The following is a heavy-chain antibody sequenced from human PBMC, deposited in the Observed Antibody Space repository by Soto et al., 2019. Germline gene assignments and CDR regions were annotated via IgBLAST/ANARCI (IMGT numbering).Heavy chain of an antibody. J-gene: IGHJ6*02. Sequence: GESLQISCKGSGYSFTSYWIGWVRQMPGKGLEWMGIIYPGDSDTRYSPSFQGQVTISADKSISTAYLQWSGLKASDTAMYYCARTSAAGKYYYGMDVWGQGTTVTSP. CDR3: ARTSAAGKYYYGMDV. CDR2: IYPGDSDT. V-gene: IGHV5-51*01. D-gene: IGHD6-13*01. CDR1: GYSFTSYW.